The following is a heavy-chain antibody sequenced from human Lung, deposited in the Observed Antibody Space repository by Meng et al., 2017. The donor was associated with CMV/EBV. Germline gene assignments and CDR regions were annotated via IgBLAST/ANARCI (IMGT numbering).Heavy chain of an antibody. D-gene: IGHD2-2*01. J-gene: IGHJ5*02. V-gene: IGHV4-31*02. CDR2: IYYSRST. CDR3: ARPMKDCSSTSCWNAYVDP. CDR1: SGRYY. Sequence: SGRYYWSWIRQHPGKGLEWIGYIYYSRSTYYSPSLKSRVTISVDTSKSQFSLKLSSVTAADTAVYYCARPMKDCSSTSCWNAYVDPWGQGTLVTVSS.